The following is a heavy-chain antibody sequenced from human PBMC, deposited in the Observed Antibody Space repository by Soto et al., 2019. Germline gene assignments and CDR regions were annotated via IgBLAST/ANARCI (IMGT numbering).Heavy chain of an antibody. D-gene: IGHD6-13*01. CDR2: TYYRSKWYN. CDR3: ARDGPSPIRSSWYNWFDP. J-gene: IGHJ5*02. Sequence: PSHTRSLTCVISGYSVSINSAAWNLIMQSPSRGLEWLGRTYYRSKWYNDYAVSVKSRITIHPDTSKNQFSLQLNSVTPEDTAVYYCARDGPSPIRSSWYNWFDPWGQGTLVTVSS. CDR1: GYSVSINSAA. V-gene: IGHV6-1*01.